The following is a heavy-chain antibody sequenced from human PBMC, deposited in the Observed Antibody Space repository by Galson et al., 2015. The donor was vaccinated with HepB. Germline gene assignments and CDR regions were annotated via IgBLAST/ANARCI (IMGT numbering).Heavy chain of an antibody. Sequence: SVKVSCKASGGTFSSYAISWVRQAPGQGLEWMGGIIPIFGTANYAQKFQGRVTITADESTSTAYMELSSLRSEDTAVYYCARDPDYYDSSGYYIPNYFDYWGQGTLVTVSS. J-gene: IGHJ4*02. CDR1: GGTFSSYA. V-gene: IGHV1-69*13. CDR3: ARDPDYYDSSGYYIPNYFDY. CDR2: IIPIFGTA. D-gene: IGHD3-22*01.